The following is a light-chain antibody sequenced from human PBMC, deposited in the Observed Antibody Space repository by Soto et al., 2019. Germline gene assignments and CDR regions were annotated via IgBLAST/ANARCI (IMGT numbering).Light chain of an antibody. CDR3: QQSYSSPPWT. Sequence: DIQMTQSPSSLSASVGDRVTISCRASQSISTYLYWYQQKPGTAPRLLIYRASSVKSGVPPRFSGSGSGRDFTLTTSSLRPEDIATYFCQQSYSSPPWTFGQGTKVDIK. CDR2: RAS. J-gene: IGKJ1*01. V-gene: IGKV1-39*01. CDR1: QSISTY.